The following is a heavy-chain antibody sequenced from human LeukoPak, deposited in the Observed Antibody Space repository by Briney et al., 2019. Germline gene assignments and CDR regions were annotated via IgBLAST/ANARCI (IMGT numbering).Heavy chain of an antibody. CDR1: GFTFSSYW. V-gene: IGHV3-74*01. CDR2: INNDGSST. J-gene: IGHJ6*02. CDR3: ARDSSRRLLRIFAEDPFPGIAYYGMDV. D-gene: IGHD3-22*01. Sequence: PGGSLRLSCAASGFTFSSYWMHWVRQAPGKGLVWVSRINNDGSSTNYADSVQGRFTISRDNAENTLYLQMNSLRAEDTAVYYCARDSSRRLLRIFAEDPFPGIAYYGMDVCGPGTTVTASS.